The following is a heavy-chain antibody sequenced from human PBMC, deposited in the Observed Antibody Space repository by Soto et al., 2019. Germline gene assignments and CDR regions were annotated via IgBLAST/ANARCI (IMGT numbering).Heavy chain of an antibody. CDR3: ASYQLHHYYYYYGMDV. J-gene: IGHJ6*02. CDR2: INHSGST. V-gene: IGHV4-34*01. CDR1: GGSFSGYY. D-gene: IGHD2-2*01. Sequence: SETLSLTCAVYGGSFSGYYWSWIRQPPGKGLEWIGEINHSGSTNYNPSPKSRVTISVDTSKNQFSLKLSSVTAADTAVYYCASYQLHHYYYYYGMDVWGQGTTVTVSS.